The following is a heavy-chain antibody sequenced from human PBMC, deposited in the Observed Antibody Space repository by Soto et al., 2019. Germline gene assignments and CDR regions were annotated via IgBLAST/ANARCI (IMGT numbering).Heavy chain of an antibody. CDR2: IYYSGST. D-gene: IGHD1-26*01. Sequence: PSETLSLTCTVSGGSISSYYWSWIRQPPGKGLEWIGYIYYSGSTNYNPSLKSRVTISVDTSKNQFSLKLSSVTAADTAVYYCARESRGSSRGAFDIWGQGTMVTV. J-gene: IGHJ3*02. CDR3: ARESRGSSRGAFDI. CDR1: GGSISSYY. V-gene: IGHV4-59*01.